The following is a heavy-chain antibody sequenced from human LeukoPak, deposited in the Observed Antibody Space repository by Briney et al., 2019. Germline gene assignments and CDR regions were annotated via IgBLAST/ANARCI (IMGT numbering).Heavy chain of an antibody. V-gene: IGHV3-23*01. CDR2: ISGSGGST. D-gene: IGHD1-7*01. CDR1: GFAFSSYA. CDR3: AKRTGVTELHFDH. J-gene: IGHJ4*02. Sequence: PGGSLRLSCAASGFAFSSYAMSWVRQAPGKGLEWVSAISGSGGSTYYADSVKGRFTISRDNSKNTLYLQMNSLRAEDTAVYYCAKRTGVTELHFDHWGQGTLVTVSS.